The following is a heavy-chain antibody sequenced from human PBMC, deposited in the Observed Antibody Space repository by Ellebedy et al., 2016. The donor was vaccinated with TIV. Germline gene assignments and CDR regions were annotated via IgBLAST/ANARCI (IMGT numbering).Heavy chain of an antibody. J-gene: IGHJ3*01. Sequence: GESLKISCAASGFTFSNAWMNWVRQVPGKGLEWVGRIRSEPDGGTTYYAAPVKGRFTISRDDSKNTLYLQMNSLKTEDTAVYYCARGGSGSVVWGQGTMVTVSS. V-gene: IGHV3-15*07. CDR3: ARGGSGSVV. D-gene: IGHD1-26*01. CDR1: GFTFSNAW. CDR2: IRSEPDGGTT.